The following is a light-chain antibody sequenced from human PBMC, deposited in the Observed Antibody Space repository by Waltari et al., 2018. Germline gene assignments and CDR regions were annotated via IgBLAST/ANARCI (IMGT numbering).Light chain of an antibody. V-gene: IGKV3-15*01. J-gene: IGKJ4*01. Sequence: EIVMTQSPATLSVSPGERATLSCRASESVINSLAWYQQRPGQAPRLLFYEASTRATGSPARFSGSGSGTEFTLTISSLQSEDFAVYYCQQYKNWPPLTFGGGTKVEIK. CDR3: QQYKNWPPLT. CDR2: EAS. CDR1: ESVINS.